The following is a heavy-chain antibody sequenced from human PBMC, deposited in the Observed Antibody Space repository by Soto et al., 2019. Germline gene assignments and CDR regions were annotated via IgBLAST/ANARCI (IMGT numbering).Heavy chain of an antibody. Sequence: PSETLSLTCAVSGGSISSSNCWSWVRQPPGKGLEWIGEIYPSGSTNYNPSLKSRVTISVDKSKNQFSLKLSSVTAADTAVYYCARHAFLFTAHVAFGYWGQGTLVTVSS. J-gene: IGHJ4*02. CDR1: GGSISSSNC. CDR2: IYPSGST. D-gene: IGHD2-15*01. CDR3: ARHAFLFTAHVAFGY. V-gene: IGHV4-4*02.